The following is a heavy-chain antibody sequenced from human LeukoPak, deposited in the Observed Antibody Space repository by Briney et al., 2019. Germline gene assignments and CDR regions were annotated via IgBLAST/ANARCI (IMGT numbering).Heavy chain of an antibody. Sequence: SETLFLTCSVSGGPITSSYWTWFRQPPGKGLGWIVYIYTSGSTGDTPSLKSRDTISLDASKNQFSLRLSSVTAADTAIYYCARGVYSGNFAEHHFDLWGQGSLVTVSS. CDR3: ARGVYSGNFAEHHFDL. CDR2: IYTSGST. J-gene: IGHJ4*02. D-gene: IGHD1-26*01. CDR1: GGPITSSY. V-gene: IGHV4-4*09.